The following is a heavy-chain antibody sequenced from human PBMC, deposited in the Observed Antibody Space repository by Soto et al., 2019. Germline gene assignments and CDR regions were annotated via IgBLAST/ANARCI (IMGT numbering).Heavy chain of an antibody. V-gene: IGHV3-23*01. D-gene: IGHD3-9*01. J-gene: IGHJ3*02. Sequence: VQLLESGGGLVQPGGSLRLSCAASGFTFSSYAMSWVRQAPGKGLEWVSAISGSGYSTYYADSVKGRFTISRDNSKKTLYLQMNSMRAEDTAVYYCAKSLNYYILTGYYLAAFDIWGQGTMVTVSS. CDR2: ISGSGYST. CDR1: GFTFSSYA. CDR3: AKSLNYYILTGYYLAAFDI.